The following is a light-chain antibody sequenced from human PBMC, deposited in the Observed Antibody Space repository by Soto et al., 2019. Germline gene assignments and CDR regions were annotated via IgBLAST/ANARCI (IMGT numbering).Light chain of an antibody. Sequence: DIQMTQSPATLSASVGDRVTITCRSSQSISRRLAWYQQKPGKAPNLLSYKASTLESGVPSRFSGSGSETEFTLTIISLQPDDFATYYCHQYYTYSRTFGQGTKVEI. V-gene: IGKV1-5*03. CDR3: HQYYTYSRT. J-gene: IGKJ1*01. CDR1: QSISRR. CDR2: KAS.